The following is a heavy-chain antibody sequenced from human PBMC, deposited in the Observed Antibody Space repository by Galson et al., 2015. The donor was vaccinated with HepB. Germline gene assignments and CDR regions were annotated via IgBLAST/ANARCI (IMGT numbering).Heavy chain of an antibody. Sequence: SLRLSCAASGFTFSTYVMHWVRQAPGKGLEWVANIKKDGSEKYYVDSVKGRFTISRDNAKNSLYLQMNSLRAEDTAVYYCARDVGMKRAADYWGQGTLVTVSS. CDR1: GFTFSTYV. CDR3: ARDVGMKRAADY. J-gene: IGHJ4*02. V-gene: IGHV3-7*03. D-gene: IGHD6-13*01. CDR2: IKKDGSEK.